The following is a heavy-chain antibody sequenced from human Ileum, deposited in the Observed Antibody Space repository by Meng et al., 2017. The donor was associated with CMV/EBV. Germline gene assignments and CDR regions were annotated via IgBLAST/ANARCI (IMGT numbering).Heavy chain of an antibody. D-gene: IGHD3-10*01. CDR1: GYNFTSYW. J-gene: IGHJ4*02. Sequence: GESLKISWKGSGYNFTSYWIGWLRQMPGKGLEWMGIIYPGDSDTRYSPCLQGQVTISADKSISTAYLQGSSLKASDSAMYYCARQVGYYGSGGGGRFDYWGQGTLVTVSS. CDR2: IYPGDSDT. CDR3: ARQVGYYGSGGGGRFDY. V-gene: IGHV5-51*01.